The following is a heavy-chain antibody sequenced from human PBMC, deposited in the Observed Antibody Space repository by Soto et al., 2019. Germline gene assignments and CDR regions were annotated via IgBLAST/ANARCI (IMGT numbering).Heavy chain of an antibody. V-gene: IGHV3-23*01. Sequence: RGALLVSCASSVFTFSIYAMGWVRQAPGKGLELVSAISGSGGSTYYADSVKGRFTISRDNSKNTLYLQMNRLRAEDTAVYYCAKDISLADYYDSSGYYDYWGQGTMVTVSS. J-gene: IGHJ4*02. CDR1: VFTFSIYA. CDR3: AKDISLADYYDSSGYYDY. CDR2: ISGSGGST. D-gene: IGHD3-22*01.